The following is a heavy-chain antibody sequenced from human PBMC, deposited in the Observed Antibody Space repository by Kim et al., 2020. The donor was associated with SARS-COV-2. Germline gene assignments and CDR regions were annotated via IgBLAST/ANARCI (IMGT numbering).Heavy chain of an antibody. V-gene: IGHV4-59*01. CDR3: ARDRPPSFDY. Sequence: SNNNNPSLKSRVTISVDTSKNQFSLKLSSVTAADTAVYYCARDRPPSFDYWGQGTLVTVSS. CDR2: SN. J-gene: IGHJ4*02.